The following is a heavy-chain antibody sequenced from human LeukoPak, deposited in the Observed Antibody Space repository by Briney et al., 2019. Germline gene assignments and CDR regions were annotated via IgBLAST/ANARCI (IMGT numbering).Heavy chain of an antibody. CDR3: ARYYDSGASRGPKKTFDI. CDR1: GFTVSSNY. J-gene: IGHJ3*02. Sequence: PGGSLRLSCAASGFTVSSNYMSWVRQAPGKGLEWVSVIYSGGNTFYTESVRGRFTISRDNAKNSLYLQMNSLRAEDTAIYYCARYYDSGASRGPKKTFDIWGQGTMVTVSS. V-gene: IGHV3-53*01. D-gene: IGHD3-10*01. CDR2: IYSGGNT.